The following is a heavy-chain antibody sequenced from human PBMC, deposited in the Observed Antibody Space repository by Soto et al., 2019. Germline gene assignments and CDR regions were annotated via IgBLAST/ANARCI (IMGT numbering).Heavy chain of an antibody. CDR1: GDSISNLDYF. D-gene: IGHD3-3*01. CDR2: IYKSATT. V-gene: IGHV4-30-4*01. J-gene: IGHJ4*02. CDR3: ARDRFWSGYYKDFDY. Sequence: PSETLSLTCSVSGDSISNLDYFWAWIRQPPGQALEYIGYIYKSATTYYNPSFESRVAISVDTSKSQFSLNVTSVTAADTAVYYCARDRFWSGYYKDFDYWGQGTLVTVSS.